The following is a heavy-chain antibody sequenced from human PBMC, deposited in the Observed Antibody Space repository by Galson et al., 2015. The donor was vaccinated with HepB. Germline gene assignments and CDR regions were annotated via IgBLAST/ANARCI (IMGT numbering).Heavy chain of an antibody. CDR1: GYGFSGFG. CDR3: ASSYDYGDYVAWLDP. CDR2: ININTGKP. D-gene: IGHD4-17*01. J-gene: IGHJ5*02. V-gene: IGHV7-4-1*02. Sequence: SVKVSCKASGYGFSGFGLNWVRQAPGQGLEWMGWININTGKPTYAQGFTGRFVFSLDTAVRTTYLQINNLKAEDTAVYYCASSYDYGDYVAWLDPWGQGTLVTVSS.